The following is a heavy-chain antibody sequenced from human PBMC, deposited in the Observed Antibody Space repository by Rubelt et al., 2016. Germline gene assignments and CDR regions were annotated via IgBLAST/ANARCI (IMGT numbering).Heavy chain of an antibody. V-gene: IGHV4-38-2*02. CDR2: IYHSGST. J-gene: IGHJ4*02. D-gene: IGHD2-2*02. CDR3: ARSYCSSTSCYINYFDY. Sequence: QVQLQESGPGLVKPSETLSLTCTVSGYSISSGYYWGWIRQPPGKGLEWIGSIYHSGSTFYNPSLKSRVTISVDTSKNQFSLKLSSVTAADTAVYYCARSYCSSTSCYINYFDYWGQGTLVTVSS. CDR1: GYSISSGYY.